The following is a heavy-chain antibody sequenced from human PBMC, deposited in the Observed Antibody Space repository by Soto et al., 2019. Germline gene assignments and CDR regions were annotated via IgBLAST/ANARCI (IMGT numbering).Heavy chain of an antibody. CDR1: GYPSTGYY. CDR2: VDPKDGET. D-gene: IGHD1-26*01. J-gene: IGHJ4*02. CDR3: ATVGSASYFDY. V-gene: IGHV1-69-2*01. Sequence: EVQLTQSGAEVKKPGVQVKISCKVSGYPSTGYYIHWVRQAPGNGLEWMGLVDPKDGETIYAQTFHVRVTITAVTAIATAYMYLSSLRSGDTAVYYCATVGSASYFDYWGQGTLVTVSS.